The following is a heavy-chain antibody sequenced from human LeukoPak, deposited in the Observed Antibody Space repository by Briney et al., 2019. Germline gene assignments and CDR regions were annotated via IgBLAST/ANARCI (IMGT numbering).Heavy chain of an antibody. D-gene: IGHD2-8*01. Sequence: ATVKASCKASGYTFTSEDIHWVRQASGQGLEWMGWINPNSGHAGYLHKFQGRVTMTRNTSITTAYMDLSSLRSEDTAVYYCARGRRYCSNAACYSNYYYMDVWGTGTTVTVSS. CDR2: INPNSGHA. CDR1: GYTFTSED. CDR3: ARGRRYCSNAACYSNYYYMDV. J-gene: IGHJ6*03. V-gene: IGHV1-8*01.